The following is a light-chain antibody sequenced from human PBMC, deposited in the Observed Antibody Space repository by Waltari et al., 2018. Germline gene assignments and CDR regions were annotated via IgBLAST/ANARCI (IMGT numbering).Light chain of an antibody. CDR1: SSDVGYYNF. CDR2: DVN. V-gene: IGLV2-14*01. Sequence: QSALTQPASVSGSPGPSITISCTGTSSDVGYYNFFSWYQQHPGKAPKLMISDVNKRPSGVSNRFSGSKSGNTASLTISGLQAEDEADYYCSSYTNYATVIFGGGTKLTVL. CDR3: SSYTNYATVI. J-gene: IGLJ2*01.